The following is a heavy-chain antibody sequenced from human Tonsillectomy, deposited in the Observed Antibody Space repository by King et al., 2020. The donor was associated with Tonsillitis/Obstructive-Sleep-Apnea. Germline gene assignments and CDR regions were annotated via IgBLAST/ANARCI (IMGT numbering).Heavy chain of an antibody. CDR2: IYSGGST. J-gene: IGHJ4*02. Sequence: VQLVESWGGLVQPGGSLRLSCAASGFTVSSNYMSWVRQAPGKGLEWVSLIYSGGSTYYADSVKGRFTISRDNSKNTLYLQMNSLRAEDTAVYYCARAPSGGGWDYWGQGTLVTVSS. CDR3: ARAPSGGGWDY. CDR1: GFTVSSNY. V-gene: IGHV3-66*01. D-gene: IGHD1-26*01.